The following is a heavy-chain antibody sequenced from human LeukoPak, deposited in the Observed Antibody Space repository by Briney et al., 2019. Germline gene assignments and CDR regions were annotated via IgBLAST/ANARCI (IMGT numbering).Heavy chain of an antibody. Sequence: GGSLRLSCAASGFTFSSYAMSWVRQAPRKGLEWVTAISGSGGSTYYADSAKGRFTISRDDSKCTLYLQMNSLVTDTTPVYYCAKDYRYAIAAPGRQYNWFDRWGQGTRVTVSS. V-gene: IGHV3-23*01. CDR3: AKDYRYAIAAPGRQYNWFDR. CDR1: GFTFSSYA. CDR2: ISGSGGST. J-gene: IGHJ5*02. D-gene: IGHD6-13*01.